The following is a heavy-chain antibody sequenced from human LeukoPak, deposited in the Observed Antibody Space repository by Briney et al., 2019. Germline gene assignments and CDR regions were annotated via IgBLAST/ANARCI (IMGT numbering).Heavy chain of an antibody. CDR1: GGSISSGGYY. CDR3: ARGALFEYSSSSGRYFDL. J-gene: IGHJ2*01. CDR2: IYYSGST. V-gene: IGHV4-31*03. D-gene: IGHD6-6*01. Sequence: SETLSLTCTVSGGSISSGGYYWNWIRQHPGKGLEWIGCIYYSGSTYYNPSLKSRVTISVDTSKNQFSLKLSSVPAADTAVYYCARGALFEYSSSSGRYFDLWGRGTLVTVSS.